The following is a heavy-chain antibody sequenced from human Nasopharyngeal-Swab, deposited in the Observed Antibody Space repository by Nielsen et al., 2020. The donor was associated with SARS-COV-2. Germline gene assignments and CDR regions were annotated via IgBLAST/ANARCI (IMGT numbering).Heavy chain of an antibody. CDR3: ATGAAAGTQNWFDP. D-gene: IGHD6-13*01. Sequence: VQVSCKVSGYTLTELSMHWVRQAPGKGLEWMGGFDPEDGETIYAQKFQGRVTMTEDTSTDTAYMELSSLRSEDTAVYYCATGAAAGTQNWFDPWGQGTLVTVSS. V-gene: IGHV1-24*01. CDR1: GYTLTELS. CDR2: FDPEDGET. J-gene: IGHJ5*02.